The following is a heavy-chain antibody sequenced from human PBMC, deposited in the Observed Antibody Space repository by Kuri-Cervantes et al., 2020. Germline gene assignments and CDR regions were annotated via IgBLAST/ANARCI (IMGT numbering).Heavy chain of an antibody. CDR2: ISYDGSNK. CDR1: GFTFSSYG. Sequence: GESLKISCAASGFTFSSYGMHWVRQAPGKGLEWVAVISYDGSNKYYADSVKGRFTISRDNSKNTLYLQMNSLRSEDTAVYYCARVHCSSTRCYEGGHDYWGQGTLVTVSS. J-gene: IGHJ4*02. V-gene: IGHV3-30*03. D-gene: IGHD2-2*01. CDR3: ARVHCSSTRCYEGGHDY.